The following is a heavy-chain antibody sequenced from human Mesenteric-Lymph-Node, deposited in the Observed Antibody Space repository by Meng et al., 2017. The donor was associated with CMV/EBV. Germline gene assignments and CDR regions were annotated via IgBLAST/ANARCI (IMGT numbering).Heavy chain of an antibody. CDR3: ARVWGSSTSYFDY. V-gene: IGHV3-48*03. CDR2: ISSSGSGSTM. J-gene: IGHJ4*02. CDR1: GFTFSSFE. D-gene: IGHD2-2*01. Sequence: LSLTGAASGFTFSSFEMIWVRQAPGKGLEWVSYISSSGSGSTMYYADSVKGRFTTSRDNAKNSLYLQMNSLSAEDTALYYCARVWGSSTSYFDYWGQGTLVTVSS.